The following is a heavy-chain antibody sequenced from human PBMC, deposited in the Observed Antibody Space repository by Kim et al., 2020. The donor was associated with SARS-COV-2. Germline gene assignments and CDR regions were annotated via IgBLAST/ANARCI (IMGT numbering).Heavy chain of an antibody. J-gene: IGHJ6*02. CDR3: AKMVIMDGYNYFYYYAMDV. CDR2: ISGGALNK. CDR1: VFTFDTYA. D-gene: IGHD5-18*01. V-gene: IGHV3-23*01. Sequence: GGPLRLSCVASVFTFDTYAMSWVRQAPGKGLEWVSVISGGALNKFYADSVRGRFTISRDNSKDTLYLQMNSLRDEDTALYYCAKMVIMDGYNYFYYYAMDVWGQGTTVTVSS.